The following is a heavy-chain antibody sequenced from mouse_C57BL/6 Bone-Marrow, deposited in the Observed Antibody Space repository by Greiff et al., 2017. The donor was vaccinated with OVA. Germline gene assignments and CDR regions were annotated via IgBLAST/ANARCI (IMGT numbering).Heavy chain of an antibody. CDR2: IYPRSGNT. CDR3: ARGGVYYYGSKYYFDY. D-gene: IGHD1-1*01. V-gene: IGHV1-81*01. CDR1: GYTFTSYG. Sequence: QVQLKQSGAELARPGASVKLSCKASGYTFTSYGISWVKQRTGQGLEWIGEIYPRSGNTYYNEKFKGKATLTADKSSSTAYMELRSLTSEDSAVYFGARGGVYYYGSKYYFDYWGQGTTLTVSS. J-gene: IGHJ2*01.